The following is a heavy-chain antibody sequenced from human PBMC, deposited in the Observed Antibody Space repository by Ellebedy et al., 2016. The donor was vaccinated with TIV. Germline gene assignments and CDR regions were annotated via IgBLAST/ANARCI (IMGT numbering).Heavy chain of an antibody. CDR2: ISPGNGNT. D-gene: IGHD5-18*01. CDR1: GYIFTYYS. V-gene: IGHV1-3*01. Sequence: AASVKVFCKASGYIFTYYSIHWVRQAPGQGLEWMAWISPGNGNTKYSQKFQDRVTVTRDTSATTAYMELSSLTSEDTAVYYCARDNGRGYTNVPDSWGQGTLVTVSS. CDR3: ARDNGRGYTNVPDS. J-gene: IGHJ4*02.